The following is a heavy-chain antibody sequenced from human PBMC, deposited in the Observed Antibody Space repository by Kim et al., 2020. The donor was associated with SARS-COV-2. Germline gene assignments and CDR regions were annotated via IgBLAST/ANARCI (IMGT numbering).Heavy chain of an antibody. Sequence: SETLSLTCTVSGGSISSSSYYWGWIRQPPGKGLEWIGSIYYSGSTYYNPSLKSRVTISVDTSKNQFSLKLSSVTAADTAVYYCARQKLGYSSGRWFDPWGQGTLVTVSS. CDR1: GGSISSSSYY. D-gene: IGHD6-19*01. V-gene: IGHV4-39*01. CDR2: IYYSGST. CDR3: ARQKLGYSSGRWFDP. J-gene: IGHJ5*02.